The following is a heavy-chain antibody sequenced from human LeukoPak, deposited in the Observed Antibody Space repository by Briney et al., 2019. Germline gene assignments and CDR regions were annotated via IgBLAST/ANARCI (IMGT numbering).Heavy chain of an antibody. Sequence: GGSLRLSCAASGFTFSSYDMHWVRQATGKGLEWVSAIGTAGDTYYPGSVKGRFTISRENAKNSLYLQMNSLRAGDTAVYYCARALADILTGQSNYGMDAWGQGTTVTVSS. J-gene: IGHJ6*02. CDR2: IGTAGDT. CDR1: GFTFSSYD. D-gene: IGHD3-9*01. V-gene: IGHV3-13*01. CDR3: ARALADILTGQSNYGMDA.